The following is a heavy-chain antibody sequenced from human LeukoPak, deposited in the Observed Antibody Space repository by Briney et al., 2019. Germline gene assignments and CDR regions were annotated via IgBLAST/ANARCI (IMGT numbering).Heavy chain of an antibody. CDR1: GFTFDDYE. V-gene: IGHV3-20*04. CDR3: KGYCSSSSCYSDMDV. D-gene: IGHD2-2*02. CDR2: INWSGGRK. Sequence: PGGSLRLSCAASGFTFDDYEMSWVRQAPGKGLEWVAGINWSGGRKGYADSVKGRFTISRDNAKNSLYLQMNSLRAEDTALYYCKGYCSSSSCYSDMDVWGQGTTVTVSS. J-gene: IGHJ6*02.